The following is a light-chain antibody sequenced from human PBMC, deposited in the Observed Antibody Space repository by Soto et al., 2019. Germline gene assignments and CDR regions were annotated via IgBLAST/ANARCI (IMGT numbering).Light chain of an antibody. Sequence: QSVLTQPASVSGSPGQSITISCTRTINDVGGYNFVSWYQQYPGKAPKLMIYEVTNRPSGVSNRFSGSKSGNTASLTISGLQAEDEADYYCSSYTGTNTRVFGTGTKLTVL. CDR2: EVT. J-gene: IGLJ1*01. CDR3: SSYTGTNTRV. V-gene: IGLV2-14*01. CDR1: INDVGGYNF.